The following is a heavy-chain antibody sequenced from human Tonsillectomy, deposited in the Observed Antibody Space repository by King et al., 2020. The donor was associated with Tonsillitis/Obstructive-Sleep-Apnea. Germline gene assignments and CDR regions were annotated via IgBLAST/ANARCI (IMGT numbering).Heavy chain of an antibody. V-gene: IGHV4-34*01. CDR1: GGSFSGYY. J-gene: IGHJ6*03. CDR3: ARAGIVVVPAVPYYMDV. D-gene: IGHD2-2*01. Sequence: VQLQQWGAGLLKPSETLSLTCAVYGGSFSGYYWSWIRQPPGKGLEWIGEINHSGSTNYNPSLKSRVTISVDTSKNQFSLKLSSVTAADTAVYYCARAGIVVVPAVPYYMDVWGKGTTVTVSS. CDR2: INHSGST.